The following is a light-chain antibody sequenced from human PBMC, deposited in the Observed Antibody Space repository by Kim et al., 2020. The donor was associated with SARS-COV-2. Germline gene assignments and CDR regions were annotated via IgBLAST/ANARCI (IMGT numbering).Light chain of an antibody. J-gene: IGLJ3*02. Sequence: SYELTQPPSVSVAPGKTARITCGGNNIGSKSVHWYQQKPGQAPVLVIYYDSDRPSGIPERFSGSNSGNTATLTISRVEAGDEADYYCQAWDRSSDHSGV. V-gene: IGLV3-21*04. CDR2: YDS. CDR3: QAWDRSSDHSGV. CDR1: NIGSKS.